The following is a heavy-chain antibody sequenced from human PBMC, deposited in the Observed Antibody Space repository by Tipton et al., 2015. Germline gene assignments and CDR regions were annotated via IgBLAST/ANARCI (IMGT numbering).Heavy chain of an antibody. D-gene: IGHD2-2*03. CDR1: GFTFSSYA. J-gene: IGHJ4*02. CDR3: VRGRAGYYFDY. V-gene: IGHV3-23*01. CDR2: ISGSGGST. Sequence: GSLRLSCAASGFTFSSYAMSWVRQAPGKGLEWVSAISGSGGSTYYADSVKGRFTISRDNSKNTLYLQMNSLRAEDTAVYYCVRGRAGYYFDYWGQGALVTVSS.